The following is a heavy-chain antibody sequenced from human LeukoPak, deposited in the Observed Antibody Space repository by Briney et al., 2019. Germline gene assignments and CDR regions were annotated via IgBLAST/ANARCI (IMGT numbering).Heavy chain of an antibody. CDR1: GGSFSGYY. J-gene: IGHJ3*02. Sequence: SETLSLTCAVYGGSFSGYYWSWIRQPPGKGLEWIVEINHSGSTNYNPSLKSRVTISVDTSKNQFSLKLSSVTAADTAVYYCARGQRGYSYGPAAFDIWGQGTMVTVSS. D-gene: IGHD5-18*01. V-gene: IGHV4-34*01. CDR3: ARGQRGYSYGPAAFDI. CDR2: INHSGST.